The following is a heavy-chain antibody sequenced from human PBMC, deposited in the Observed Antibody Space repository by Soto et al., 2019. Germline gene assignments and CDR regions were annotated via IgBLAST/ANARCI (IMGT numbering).Heavy chain of an antibody. Sequence: EVQLVESGGGLVQPGGSQRLSCAASGFTFSSYWMHWVRQAPGKGLVWVSRINSDGSTTNYADSVKGRFTISRDIAKNTLYLQMNRLRAEDTAVYYCGRSVYGDYFYDYSVDGWGKGTTVTVSS. CDR2: INSDGSTT. V-gene: IGHV3-74*01. D-gene: IGHD4-17*01. CDR3: GRSVYGDYFYDYSVDG. CDR1: GFTFSSYW. J-gene: IGHJ6*04.